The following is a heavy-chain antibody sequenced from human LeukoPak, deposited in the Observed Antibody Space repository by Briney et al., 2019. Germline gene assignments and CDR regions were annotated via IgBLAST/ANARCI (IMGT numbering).Heavy chain of an antibody. D-gene: IGHD3-3*01. CDR2: INPNSGGT. CDR1: GYTFTGYY. J-gene: IGHJ4*02. CDR3: ARGTPHYDFWSGYYPLYFDY. Sequence: ASVKVSCKASGYTFTGYYMHRVRQAPGQGLEWMGWINPNSGGTNYAQKFQGRVTMTRDTSTSTAYMELSRLRSDDTAVYYCARGTPHYDFWSGYYPLYFDYWGQGTMVTVSS. V-gene: IGHV1-2*02.